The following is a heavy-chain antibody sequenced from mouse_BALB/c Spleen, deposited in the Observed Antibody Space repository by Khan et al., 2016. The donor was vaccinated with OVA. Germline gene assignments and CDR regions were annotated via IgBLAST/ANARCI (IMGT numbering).Heavy chain of an antibody. Sequence: QIQLVQSGPELKKPGETVKLSCKASGYTFTNYGMNWVKQAPGKGLKWMGWINTYTGEPTYADDFKGRFAFSLETSASTAYLQINNLKNEDTATYFCARPPYFSYVMGYWGQGTSVTVSS. J-gene: IGHJ4*01. CDR3: ARPPYFSYVMGY. D-gene: IGHD2-10*01. CDR2: INTYTGEP. V-gene: IGHV9-3-1*01. CDR1: GYTFTNYG.